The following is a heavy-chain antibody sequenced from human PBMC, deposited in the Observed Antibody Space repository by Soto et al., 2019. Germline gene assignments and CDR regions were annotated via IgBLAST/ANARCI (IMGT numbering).Heavy chain of an antibody. J-gene: IGHJ3*02. CDR3: ARDSVIVVVPAAMWGAFDI. D-gene: IGHD2-2*01. CDR1: GGSISSGGYY. CDR2: IYYSGST. Sequence: QVQLQESGPGLVKPSQTLSLTCTVSGGSISSGGYYWSWIRQHPGKGLEWIGYIYYSGSTYYNPSLNSRGTISVDTSKNQFSLKMSSVTAADTAVYYCARDSVIVVVPAAMWGAFDIWGQGTMVTVSS. V-gene: IGHV4-31*03.